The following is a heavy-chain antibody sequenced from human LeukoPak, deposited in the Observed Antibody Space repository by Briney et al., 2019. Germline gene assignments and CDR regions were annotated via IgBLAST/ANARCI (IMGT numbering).Heavy chain of an antibody. CDR2: ISGNGGSI. CDR3: AKGKTFYDFWSGYEY. D-gene: IGHD3-3*01. Sequence: GGSLRLSCAASGFTFSSYAMGWVRQAPGKGLEWVSAISGNGGSIYYADSVKGHFNILRDNSKHRLYLQMNSLRADDSAVYYCAKGKTFYDFWSGYEYWGQGTLVTVSS. J-gene: IGHJ4*02. CDR1: GFTFSSYA. V-gene: IGHV3-23*01.